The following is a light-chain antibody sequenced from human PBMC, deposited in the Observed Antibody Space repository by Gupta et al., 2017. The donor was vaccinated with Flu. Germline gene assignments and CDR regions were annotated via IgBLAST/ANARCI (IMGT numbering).Light chain of an antibody. Sequence: QSVLTQPPSASATPGPRVNLSCSGSPSNIGSNYVFWYQQLPGTAPKLLIYRNDQRPSGVPDRVSGSKSGTSASLAISGRQSEDEADYHCATWDDSLSEWVFGGGTKLTVL. V-gene: IGLV1-47*01. J-gene: IGLJ3*02. CDR1: PSNIGSNY. CDR2: RND. CDR3: ATWDDSLSEWV.